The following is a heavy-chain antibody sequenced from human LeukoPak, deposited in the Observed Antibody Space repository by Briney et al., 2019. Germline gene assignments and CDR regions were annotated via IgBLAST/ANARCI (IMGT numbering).Heavy chain of an antibody. CDR2: ISSSSSYI. CDR3: ARNSGYSSSWYLWTNAFDI. D-gene: IGHD6-13*01. V-gene: IGHV3-21*01. CDR1: GFTFSSYS. J-gene: IGHJ3*02. Sequence: GGSLRLSCAASGFTFSSYSMNWVRQAPGKGLEWVSSISSSSSYIYYADSMKGRFTISRDNAKNSLYLQMNSLRAEDTAVYYCARNSGYSSSWYLWTNAFDIWGQGTTVTVSS.